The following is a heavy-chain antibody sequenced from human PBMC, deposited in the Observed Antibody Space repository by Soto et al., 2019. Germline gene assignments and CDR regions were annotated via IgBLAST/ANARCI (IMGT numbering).Heavy chain of an antibody. CDR1: SGSISDSDFY. CDR2: IFYTGTT. CDR3: ARQGLLEYFDY. J-gene: IGHJ4*02. V-gene: IGHV4-39*01. Sequence: QLQLQESGPGLVKPSETLSLICTVSSGSISDSDFYWGWIRQPPGKGLEWIGSIFYTGTTYSNPSLESRVTISIDTSKNQFSLKLTSLTAADTAAYYCARQGLLEYFDYWGQGTLDTVSS. D-gene: IGHD1-1*01.